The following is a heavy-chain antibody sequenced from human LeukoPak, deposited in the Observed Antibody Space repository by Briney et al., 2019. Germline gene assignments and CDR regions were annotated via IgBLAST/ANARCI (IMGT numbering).Heavy chain of an antibody. D-gene: IGHD6-13*01. CDR2: INPNSGGT. V-gene: IGHV1-2*02. CDR3: ARSASRQQHPTLGYYYYYMDV. CDR1: GYTFTGYY. J-gene: IGHJ6*03. Sequence: ASVKVSCKASGYTFTGYYMHWVRQAPGQGLEWMGWINPNSGGTNYAQKFQGRVTMTRDTSISTAYMELSRLRSDDTAVYYCARSASRQQHPTLGYYYYYMDVWGKGTTVTVSS.